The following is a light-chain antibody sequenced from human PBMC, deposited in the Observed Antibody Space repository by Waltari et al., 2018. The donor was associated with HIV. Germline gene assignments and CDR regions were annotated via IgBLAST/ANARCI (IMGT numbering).Light chain of an antibody. V-gene: IGKV1-39*01. CDR1: QSISNY. CDR3: QQSYSTPWT. Sequence: DIQMTQSPSSLSASVGDRVTITCRASQSISNYLNWYQQKPGKAPNLLIYAAVNLQSGVPSRFRGSGSGTDFTLTISSLQPEDFATYSCQQSYSTPWTFGQGTKVEIK. J-gene: IGKJ1*01. CDR2: AAV.